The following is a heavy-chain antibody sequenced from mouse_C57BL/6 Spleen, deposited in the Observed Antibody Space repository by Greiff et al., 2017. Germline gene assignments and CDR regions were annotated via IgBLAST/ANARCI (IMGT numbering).Heavy chain of an antibody. D-gene: IGHD2-4*01. CDR1: GYTFTSYT. CDR2: INPSSGYT. V-gene: IGHV1-4*01. Sequence: QVQLQQSGAELARPGASVKMSCKASGYTFTSYTMHWVKQRPGQGLEWIGYINPSSGYTKYNQKFKDKATLTADKSSSTAYMQLSSLTSEDSAVYYCARFDYDVLFAYWGQGTLVTVSA. J-gene: IGHJ3*01. CDR3: ARFDYDVLFAY.